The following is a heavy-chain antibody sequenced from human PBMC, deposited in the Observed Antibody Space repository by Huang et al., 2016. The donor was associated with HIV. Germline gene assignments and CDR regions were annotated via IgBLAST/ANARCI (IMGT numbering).Heavy chain of an antibody. CDR1: GFIFSNYG. D-gene: IGHD1-26*01. V-gene: IGHV3-30*02. CDR2: IRNDGSNK. CDR3: AGSYGKFDY. Sequence: QVQMVESGGGVVQPGGSLRLSCAASGFIFSNYGMHWVRQGPGKGLEWVTFIRNDGSNKNYAESVKGRFTISRDNSKNTVYLQMSSLRVEDTAVYYCAGSYGKFDYWGQGTLVSVSS. J-gene: IGHJ4*02.